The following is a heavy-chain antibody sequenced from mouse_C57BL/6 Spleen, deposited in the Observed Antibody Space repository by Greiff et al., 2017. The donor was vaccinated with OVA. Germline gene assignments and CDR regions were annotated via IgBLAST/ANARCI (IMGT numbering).Heavy chain of an antibody. D-gene: IGHD1-1*02. CDR3: ARYRAGGYYFDY. J-gene: IGHJ2*01. CDR2: INPNNGGT. Sequence: EVQLQQSGPELVKPGASVKMSCKASGYTFTDYNMPWVKQSHGKSLEWIGYINPNNGGTSYNQKFKGKATLTVNKSSSTAYMELRSLTSEDSAVYYCARYRAGGYYFDYWGQGTTLTVSS. CDR1: GYTFTDYN. V-gene: IGHV1-22*01.